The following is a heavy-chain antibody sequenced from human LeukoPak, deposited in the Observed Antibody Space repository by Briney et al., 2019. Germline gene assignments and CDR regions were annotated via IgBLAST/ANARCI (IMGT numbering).Heavy chain of an antibody. D-gene: IGHD6-19*01. CDR1: GFSFTMYG. V-gene: IGHV3-30*18. J-gene: IGHJ4*02. CDR2: ISTDGNNE. Sequence: GRPLRLSCAASGFSFTMYGIHWVRQAPGKGLEWVAVISTDGNNEYYANSVKGRFTISRDNSKNTVYLQMTSLRTGDTAVYYCAKDQIGWAPGSVSGPLDQWGQGTLVTVSS. CDR3: AKDQIGWAPGSVSGPLDQ.